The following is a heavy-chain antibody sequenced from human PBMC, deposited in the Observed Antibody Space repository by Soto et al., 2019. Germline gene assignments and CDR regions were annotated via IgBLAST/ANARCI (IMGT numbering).Heavy chain of an antibody. J-gene: IGHJ4*02. Sequence: PGGSLRLSCAASGFTFSSYWMHWVRQAPGKGLVWVSRINSEGSATFYVDSVKGRFTISRDNAKNTLYLQMNSLRAEDTAVYYCARSVQVEYYFDHWGQGTLVTVSS. CDR3: ARSVQVEYYFDH. D-gene: IGHD3-3*01. V-gene: IGHV3-74*01. CDR2: INSEGSAT. CDR1: GFTFSSYW.